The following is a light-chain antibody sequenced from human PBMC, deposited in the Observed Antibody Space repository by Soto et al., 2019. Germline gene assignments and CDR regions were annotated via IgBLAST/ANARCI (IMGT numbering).Light chain of an antibody. CDR3: SLYTSENTYV. CDR2: EAS. J-gene: IGLJ1*01. V-gene: IGLV2-18*01. CDR1: STDFVSYNR. Sequence: QSVLTQPPSVSGSPGQSATISCTGTSTDFVSYNRVSWYQQPPDTAPKLMIYEASNRPSGVPDRFSGSKSGNTASLTIPGLQAADEADYYCSLYTSENTYVFGTGTKVTVL.